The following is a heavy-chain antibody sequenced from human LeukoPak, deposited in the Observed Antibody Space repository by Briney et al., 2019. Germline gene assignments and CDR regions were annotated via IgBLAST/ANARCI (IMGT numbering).Heavy chain of an antibody. Sequence: ASVKVSCKASGYIFTSYDINWVRQATGQGLEWMGWMNPNSGNTGYAQKFQGRVTMTRNTSISTAYMELSSLSSEDTAVYYCARAYGSGSYNNWFDPWGQGTLVTVSS. J-gene: IGHJ5*02. CDR1: GYIFTSYD. CDR2: MNPNSGNT. D-gene: IGHD3-10*01. CDR3: ARAYGSGSYNNWFDP. V-gene: IGHV1-8*01.